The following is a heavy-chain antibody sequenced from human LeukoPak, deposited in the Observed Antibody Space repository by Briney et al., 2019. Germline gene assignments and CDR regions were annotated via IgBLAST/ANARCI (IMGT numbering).Heavy chain of an antibody. Sequence: ASVKVSCKASGGTFSSYAISWVRQAPGQGLEWMGGIIPIFGTANYAQKFQGRVTITADESTSTAYMELSSLRSEDTAVYYCASPYYYDSSGYYYGGGYYFDYWGQGTLVTVSS. CDR3: ASPYYYDSSGYYYGGGYYFDY. CDR2: IIPIFGTA. D-gene: IGHD3-22*01. V-gene: IGHV1-69*13. J-gene: IGHJ4*02. CDR1: GGTFSSYA.